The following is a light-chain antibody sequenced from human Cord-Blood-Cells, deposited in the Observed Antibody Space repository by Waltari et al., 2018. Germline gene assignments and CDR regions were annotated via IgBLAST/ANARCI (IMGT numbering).Light chain of an antibody. CDR2: DAT. CDR1: QSVSSY. J-gene: IGKJ1*01. Sequence: EIVLKQSPATLPLSPGERATLFCRANQSVSSYLAWYQQKPGQAPRLLLYDATNSATGIAARFSGSVAATDFTLTISSLDPEDFAVYYWQQRSNWWTFGQGTKVEIK. V-gene: IGKV3-11*01. CDR3: QQRSNWWT.